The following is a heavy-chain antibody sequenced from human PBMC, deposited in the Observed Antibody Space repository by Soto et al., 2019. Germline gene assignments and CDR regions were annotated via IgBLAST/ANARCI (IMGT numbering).Heavy chain of an antibody. CDR2: IYSGGTT. V-gene: IGHV3-66*01. J-gene: IGHJ4*02. CDR3: VRDDIGLGIDF. Sequence: GGSLRLSCAASGFTVSNNYMIWFRLPPGKGLEWVSLIYSGGTTYYADSVKGRFTISRDNAKNTLNLQMNSLRAEDTAVYYCVRDDIGLGIDFWGLGTLVTVSS. D-gene: IGHD1-26*01. CDR1: GFTVSNNY.